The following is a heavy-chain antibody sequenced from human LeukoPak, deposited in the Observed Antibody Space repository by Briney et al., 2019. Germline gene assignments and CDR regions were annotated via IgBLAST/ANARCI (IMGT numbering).Heavy chain of an antibody. CDR3: ATHRGYSYGTAEDFDY. J-gene: IGHJ4*02. D-gene: IGHD5-18*01. CDR2: IKQDGSEK. V-gene: IGHV3-7*01. CDR1: GFTFSHYW. Sequence: GSLRLSCAASGFTFSHYWMSWVRQAPGKGLEWVANIKQDGSEKYYVDSVKGRFTISRDNAKDSLYLQMNSLRAEDTALYYCATHRGYSYGTAEDFDYWGQGTLVTVSS.